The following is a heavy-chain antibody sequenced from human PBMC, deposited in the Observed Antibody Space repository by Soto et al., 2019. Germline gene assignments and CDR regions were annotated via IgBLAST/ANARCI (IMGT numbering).Heavy chain of an antibody. V-gene: IGHV3-66*01. CDR3: ARSEYSSSRGAFDI. CDR2: IYSGGST. Sequence: PGGSLRLSCAASGFTVSSNYMSWVRQAPGKGLEWVSVIYSGGSTYYADSVKGRFTISRDNSKNTLYLQMNSLRAEDTAVYYCARSEYSSSRGAFDIWGQGTMVTVSS. D-gene: IGHD6-13*01. J-gene: IGHJ3*02. CDR1: GFTVSSNY.